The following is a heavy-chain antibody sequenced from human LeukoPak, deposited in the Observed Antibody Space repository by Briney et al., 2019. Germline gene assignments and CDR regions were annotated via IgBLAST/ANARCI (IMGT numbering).Heavy chain of an antibody. CDR2: INHSGST. J-gene: IGHJ4*02. Sequence: SETLSLTCAVYGGSFSGYYWSWIRQPPGKGLEWIGEINHSGSTNYNPPLKGRVTISVDTSKNQFSLKLSSVTAADTAVYYCARGGVCYGYWGQGTLVTVSS. CDR1: GGSFSGYY. D-gene: IGHD2-8*01. V-gene: IGHV4-34*01. CDR3: ARGGVCYGY.